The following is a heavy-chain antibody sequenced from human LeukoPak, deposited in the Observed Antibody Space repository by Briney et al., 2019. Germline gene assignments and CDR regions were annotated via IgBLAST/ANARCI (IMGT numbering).Heavy chain of an antibody. CDR2: IYHSGST. D-gene: IGHD3-10*01. V-gene: IGHV4-4*02. J-gene: IGHJ6*02. CDR3: ARGCFVGRMVRGVRARYTQLDV. Sequence: TSGTLSLTCAVSGGSISSSNWWSWVRQPPGKGLEWIGEIYHSGSTNYNPSLKSRVTISVDTSKNQFSLKLSSVIAADTAVYYCARGCFVGRMVRGVRARYTQLDVWGQGTTVTVSS. CDR1: GGSISSSNW.